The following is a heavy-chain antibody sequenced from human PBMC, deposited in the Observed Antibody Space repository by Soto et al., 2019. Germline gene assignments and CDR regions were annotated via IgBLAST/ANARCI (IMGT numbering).Heavy chain of an antibody. CDR3: ARGMDELVHWFDP. CDR1: GGSISSGDYY. CDR2: IYYSGST. D-gene: IGHD6-6*01. J-gene: IGHJ5*02. V-gene: IGHV4-30-4*01. Sequence: PSETLSLTCTVSGGSISSGDYYWSWIRQPPGKGLEWIGYIYYSGSTYYNPSLKSRVTISVDTSKNRFSLKLSSVTAADTAVYYCARGMDELVHWFDPWGQGTLVTVSS.